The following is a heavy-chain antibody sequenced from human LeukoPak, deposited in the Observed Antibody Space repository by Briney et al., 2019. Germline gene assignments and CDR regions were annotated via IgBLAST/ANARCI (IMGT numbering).Heavy chain of an antibody. J-gene: IGHJ4*02. Sequence: ASVKVSCKASGYTFTGYYVHWVRQAPGQGLEWMGWINPNSAGTQCAQKFQGRVTMTRDTSSSTACMELSRLKSDDTAVYYCATYSGPLGYWGQGTLVTVSS. CDR3: ATYSGPLGY. CDR2: INPNSAGT. V-gene: IGHV1-2*02. CDR1: GYTFTGYY. D-gene: IGHD6-19*01.